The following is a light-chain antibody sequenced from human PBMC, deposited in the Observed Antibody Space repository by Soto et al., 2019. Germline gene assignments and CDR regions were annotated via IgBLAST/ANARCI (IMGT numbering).Light chain of an antibody. V-gene: IGKV3-20*01. CDR3: QQYGDSPLS. CDR2: DAS. Sequence: EVVLTQSPGTLSLSPGERATLSCRASQNVYINSLAWYQQKPGQPPRLLIYDASTRAAAIPDRFSGSGSGADFALSIDGLEPEDFAIYYCQQYGDSPLSFGPGTRVD. CDR1: QNVYINS. J-gene: IGKJ3*01.